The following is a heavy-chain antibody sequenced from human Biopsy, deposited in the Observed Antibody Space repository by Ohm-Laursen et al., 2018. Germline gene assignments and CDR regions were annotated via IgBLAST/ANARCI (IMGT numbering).Heavy chain of an antibody. J-gene: IGHJ6*02. CDR1: GFTFDDYA. CDR2: ITWNSGSI. D-gene: IGHD1-26*01. V-gene: IGHV3-9*01. Sequence: SLRLSCAASGFTFDDYAMHWVRQAPGKGLEWVSGITWNSGSIGYADSVGGRFTISRDNARRFLFLQMNNLKSEDTAFYYCARDRGGARYGMDVWGRGTTVTVSS. CDR3: ARDRGGARYGMDV.